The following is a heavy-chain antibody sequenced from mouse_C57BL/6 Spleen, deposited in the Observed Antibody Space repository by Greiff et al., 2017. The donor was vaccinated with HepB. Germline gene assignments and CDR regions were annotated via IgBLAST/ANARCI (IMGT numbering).Heavy chain of an antibody. D-gene: IGHD1-1*01. CDR3: ARPGYYGSSTYAMDY. CDR1: GYTFTSYW. V-gene: IGHV1-72*01. Sequence: QVQLKQPGAELVKPGASVKMSCKASGYTFTSYWITWVKQRPGRGLEWIGRIDPNSGGTKYNEKFKSKATLTVDKPSSTAYMQLSSLTSEDSAVYYCARPGYYGSSTYAMDYWGQGTSVTVSS. CDR2: IDPNSGGT. J-gene: IGHJ4*01.